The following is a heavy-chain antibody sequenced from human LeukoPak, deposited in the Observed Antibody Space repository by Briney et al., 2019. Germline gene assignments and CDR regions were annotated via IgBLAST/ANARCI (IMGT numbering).Heavy chain of an antibody. J-gene: IGHJ6*02. D-gene: IGHD6-13*01. CDR1: GGSISSYY. V-gene: IGHV4-59*01. CDR2: IYYSGST. CDR3: ARGPASSWDYYYYGMDV. Sequence: SETLSLTCTVSGGSISSYYWSWIRQPPGKGLEWIGYIYYSGSTNYNPSLKSRVTISVDTSKNQFSLKLSSVTAADTAVYYCARGPASSWDYYYYGMDVWGQGTTVTDSS.